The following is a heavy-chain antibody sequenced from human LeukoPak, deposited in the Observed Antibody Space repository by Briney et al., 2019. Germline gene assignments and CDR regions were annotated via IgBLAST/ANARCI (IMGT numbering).Heavy chain of an antibody. CDR2: INPHSDGT. CDR1: GGTFTRYY. CDR3: ARDSMGATTTNWFDP. D-gene: IGHD1-26*01. V-gene: IGHV1-2*02. Sequence: GSSVKVSFKASGGTFTRYYMHWVRQAPGQGLEWWGWINPHSDGTNYAQKFQGRVTMTRDTSLSTAYMELSRLRSDDTAVYYCARDSMGATTTNWFDPWGQGTLVTVSS. J-gene: IGHJ5*02.